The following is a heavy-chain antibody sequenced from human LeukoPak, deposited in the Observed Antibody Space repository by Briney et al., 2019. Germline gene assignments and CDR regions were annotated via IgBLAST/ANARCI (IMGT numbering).Heavy chain of an antibody. CDR3: AREGLNMVRGVIPKEAWGWFDP. CDR1: GGSFSNYY. D-gene: IGHD3-10*01. J-gene: IGHJ5*02. V-gene: IGHV4-34*01. Sequence: KSSETLSLTCAVYGGSFSNYYWSWIRQPPGKGLEWIGEINHSGSTNYNPSLKSRVTISVDTSKNQFSLKLTSVTAADTAVYYCAREGLNMVRGVIPKEAWGWFDPWGQGTLVTVSS. CDR2: INHSGST.